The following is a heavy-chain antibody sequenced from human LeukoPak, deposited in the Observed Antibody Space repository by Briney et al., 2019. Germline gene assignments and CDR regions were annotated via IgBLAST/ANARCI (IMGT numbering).Heavy chain of an antibody. CDR1: GFTFSNYW. D-gene: IGHD5-24*01. Sequence: GGSLRLSCAASGFTFSNYWMHWVRQAPGKGLVWVSRINSDGSSTNYADSVKGRFTISRDNAKNTLYLQMNSPRAEDTAVYYCSRAFGGYNPFDYWGQGTLVTVSS. V-gene: IGHV3-74*01. J-gene: IGHJ4*02. CDR3: SRAFGGYNPFDY. CDR2: INSDGSST.